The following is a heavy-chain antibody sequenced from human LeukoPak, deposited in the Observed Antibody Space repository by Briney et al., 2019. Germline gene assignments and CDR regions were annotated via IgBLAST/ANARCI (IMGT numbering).Heavy chain of an antibody. CDR1: GYTFTSYG. CDR2: INPSGGST. D-gene: IGHD2-21*01. V-gene: IGHV1-46*01. J-gene: IGHJ4*02. Sequence: ASVKVSCKASGYTFTSYGISWVRQAPGQGLEWMGIINPSGGSTSYAQKFQGRVTMTRDTSTSTVYMELSSLRSEDTAVYYCARGAGDWRYFDYWGQGTLVTVSS. CDR3: ARGAGDWRYFDY.